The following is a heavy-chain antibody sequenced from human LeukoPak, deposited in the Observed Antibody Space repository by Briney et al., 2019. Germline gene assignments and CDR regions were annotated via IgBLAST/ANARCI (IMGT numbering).Heavy chain of an antibody. J-gene: IGHJ6*03. Sequence: GASVKVSCKASGYTFTSYGISWVRQAPGQGLEWMGWISAYNGNTNYAQKFQGRVTMTTDTSTSTAYMELRSLGSDDTAVYYCARDLAITGTRYYYMDVWGEGTTVTVSS. CDR1: GYTFTSYG. D-gene: IGHD1-7*01. V-gene: IGHV1-18*01. CDR3: ARDLAITGTRYYYMDV. CDR2: ISAYNGNT.